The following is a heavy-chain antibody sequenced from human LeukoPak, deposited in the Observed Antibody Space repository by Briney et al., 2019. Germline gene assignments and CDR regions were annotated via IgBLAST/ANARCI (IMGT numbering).Heavy chain of an antibody. V-gene: IGHV3-30*04. D-gene: IGHD2-15*01. Sequence: GGSLRLSCAASGFTFSTYAMHWVRQASGRGLQWVAVISFDSRNKYHADSVKGRFTISRDNSKNTLYLQMNSLRAEDTAVYYCAKGKGSSSSSIDWWGQGTLVTVSS. CDR1: GFTFSTYA. CDR2: ISFDSRNK. J-gene: IGHJ4*02. CDR3: AKGKGSSSSSIDW.